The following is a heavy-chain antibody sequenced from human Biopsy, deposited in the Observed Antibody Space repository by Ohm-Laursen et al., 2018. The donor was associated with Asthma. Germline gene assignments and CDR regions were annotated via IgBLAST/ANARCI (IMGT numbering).Heavy chain of an antibody. Sequence: SLRLSCTASGFTFSSYWMHWVRQAPGKGLMWVSRINSDGSSTTYADSVKGRFTISRDNAKNSLYLQMNSLRVEDTALYYCAKATLGDIGKDYWGQGTLVTVSS. CDR3: AKATLGDIGKDY. CDR2: INSDGSST. CDR1: GFTFSSYW. J-gene: IGHJ4*02. V-gene: IGHV3-74*01. D-gene: IGHD2-21*01.